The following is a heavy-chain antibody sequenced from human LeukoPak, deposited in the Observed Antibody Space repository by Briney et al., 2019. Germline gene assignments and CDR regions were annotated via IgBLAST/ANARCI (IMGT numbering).Heavy chain of an antibody. J-gene: IGHJ4*02. CDR3: AKATSVTTLFDY. V-gene: IGHV3-23*01. D-gene: IGHD4-17*01. CDR2: ISGSGSGGST. CDR1: GFIFSSYG. Sequence: GSLRLSCAASGFIFSSYGMTWVRQAPGKGLEWVSSISGSGSGGSTYYADSVKGRFTISRDNSKNTLYLQMSSLRVEDAAVYYCAKATSVTTLFDYWGQGTLVTVSS.